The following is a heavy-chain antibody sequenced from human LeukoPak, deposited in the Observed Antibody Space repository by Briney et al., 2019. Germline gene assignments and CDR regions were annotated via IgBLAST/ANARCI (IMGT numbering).Heavy chain of an antibody. J-gene: IGHJ4*02. V-gene: IGHV1-69*05. CDR3: ARRSSGYLGVDY. D-gene: IGHD3-22*01. Sequence: ASVKVSCKASGGTFSSYAISWVRQAPGQGLEWMGGIIPTFGTANYAQKSQGRVTITTDESTSTAYMELSSLRSEDTAVYYCARRSSGYLGVDYWGQGTLVTVSS. CDR1: GGTFSSYA. CDR2: IIPTFGTA.